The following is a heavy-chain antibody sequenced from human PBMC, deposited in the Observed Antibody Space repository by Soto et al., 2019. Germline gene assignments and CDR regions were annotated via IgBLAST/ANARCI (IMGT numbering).Heavy chain of an antibody. J-gene: IGHJ5*02. Sequence: SETLSLTSSVSGDSISNSRFYWAWNRQPPGEGLEWIGSIYHTGNAYYNPSLKSRVTISVDTSKNQFSLKLTSVTAADAALYYCARDFFDSSDYTTNWFDPWGQGTLVTVSS. CDR3: ARDFFDSSDYTTNWFDP. V-gene: IGHV4-39*01. CDR1: GDSISNSRFY. D-gene: IGHD3-22*01. CDR2: IYHTGNA.